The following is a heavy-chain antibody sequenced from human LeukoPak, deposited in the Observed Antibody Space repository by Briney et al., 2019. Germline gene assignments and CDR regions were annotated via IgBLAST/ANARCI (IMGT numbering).Heavy chain of an antibody. CDR3: ARVTRWIQLWLGDY. D-gene: IGHD5-18*01. CDR2: ISSSGSTI. CDR1: GFTFSSYE. J-gene: IGHJ4*02. V-gene: IGHV3-48*03. Sequence: PGGSLRLSCAASGFTFSSYEMNWVRQAPGKGLEWVSYISSSGSTIYYADSVKGRFTISRDNAKNSLYLQMNSLRAEDTAVYYCARVTRWIQLWLGDYWGQGTLVTVSS.